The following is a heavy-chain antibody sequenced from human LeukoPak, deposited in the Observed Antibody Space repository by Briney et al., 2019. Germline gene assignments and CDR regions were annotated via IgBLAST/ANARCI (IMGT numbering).Heavy chain of an antibody. Sequence: GGSLRLSCAASGFTFSSYAMSWVRQAPGKGLEWVSAISGSGGSTYYADSVKGRFTISRDNSKNTLYLQMNSLRAEDTAVYHCAKGGRFLRHPNDYWGQGTLVTVSS. J-gene: IGHJ4*02. D-gene: IGHD3-3*01. CDR2: ISGSGGST. CDR1: GFTFSSYA. V-gene: IGHV3-23*01. CDR3: AKGGRFLRHPNDY.